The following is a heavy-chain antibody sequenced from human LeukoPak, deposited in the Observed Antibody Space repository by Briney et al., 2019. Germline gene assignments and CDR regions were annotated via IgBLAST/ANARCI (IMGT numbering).Heavy chain of an antibody. CDR2: ISYDGSNK. D-gene: IGHD6-13*01. J-gene: IGHJ4*02. CDR3: ARESSREPGGFDY. CDR1: GFTFSSYA. Sequence: GGSLRLSCAASGFTFSSYAMHWVRQAPGKGPEWVAVISYDGSNKYYADSVKGRFTISRDNSRNTLYLQMNSLRAEDTAVYYCARESSREPGGFDYWGQGTLVTVSS. V-gene: IGHV3-30*04.